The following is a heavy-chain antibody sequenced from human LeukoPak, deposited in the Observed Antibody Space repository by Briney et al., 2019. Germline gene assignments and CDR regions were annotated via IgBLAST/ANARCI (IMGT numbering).Heavy chain of an antibody. CDR3: AKDLTYGSQGGSDS. D-gene: IGHD3-10*01. CDR1: GFTFSSYG. V-gene: IGHV3-30*02. CDR2: IRYDGNSE. Sequence: GGSLRLSCAASGFTFSSYGMHWVRQAPGKGLQWVTFIRYDGNSESYADSVKGRFIVSRDNSKNTLYLQMNSLRLEDTALYFCAKDLTYGSQGGSDSWGQGTLVTVSS. J-gene: IGHJ4*02.